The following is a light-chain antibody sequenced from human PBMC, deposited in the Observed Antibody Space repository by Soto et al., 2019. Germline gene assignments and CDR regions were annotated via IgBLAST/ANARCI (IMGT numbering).Light chain of an antibody. J-gene: IGLJ2*01. CDR1: ISNFGSNY. CDR2: DNG. Sequence: QSVLTEPPSASAAPGQKVTSSCYGSISNFGSNYVSWYQQLPGTAPKTLIYDNGKRSPGIPDRFSGSQSGTSATLGITGLQTGDEADYYCGTCDNNRSAVFGGGTRVTVL. V-gene: IGLV1-51*01. CDR3: GTCDNNRSAV.